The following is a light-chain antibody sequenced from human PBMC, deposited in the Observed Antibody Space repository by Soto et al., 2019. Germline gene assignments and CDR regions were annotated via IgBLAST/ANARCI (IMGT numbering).Light chain of an antibody. Sequence: NFMLTQPHSVSESPGKTVTISCTRSSGSIARNYVQWLQQRPGSSPTTVIYEDNQRPSGVSDRFSGSIDSSSNSASLTISGLKTEDEADYYCQSYGSSTWVFGGGTKLTVL. CDR1: SGSIARNY. CDR2: EDN. J-gene: IGLJ3*02. V-gene: IGLV6-57*01. CDR3: QSYGSSTWV.